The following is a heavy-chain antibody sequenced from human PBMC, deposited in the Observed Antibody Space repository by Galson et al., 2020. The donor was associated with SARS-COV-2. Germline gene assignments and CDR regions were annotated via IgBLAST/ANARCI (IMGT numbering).Heavy chain of an antibody. CDR3: ARDQWTYVLSGFSDY. D-gene: IGHD3-16*01. V-gene: IGHV3-21*06. CDR1: GLTFRSYT. J-gene: IGHJ4*02. Sequence: GGSLRLSCAASGLTFRSYTMTWVRQAPGKGLEWVSSITAGGSYIYYADSVRGRFTISRDNPKTSLYLQINNLQAEDTGVYFCARDQWTYVLSGFSDYGCQGPLFAVAS. CDR2: ITAGGSYI.